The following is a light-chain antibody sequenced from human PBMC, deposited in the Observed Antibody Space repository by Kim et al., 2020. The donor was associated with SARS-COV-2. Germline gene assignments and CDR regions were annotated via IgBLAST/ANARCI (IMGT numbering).Light chain of an antibody. CDR1: SSNIGSNA. Sequence: QSVLTQPPSASGTPGQRVTISCSGSSSNIGSNAVNWFQQLPGTAPKLLIYSNVQRPSGVPDRFSASKSGTSASLAISRLQSEDEADYYCAAWDDSLNGPIFGGGTQLTVL. V-gene: IGLV1-44*01. J-gene: IGLJ2*01. CDR3: AAWDDSLNGPI. CDR2: SNV.